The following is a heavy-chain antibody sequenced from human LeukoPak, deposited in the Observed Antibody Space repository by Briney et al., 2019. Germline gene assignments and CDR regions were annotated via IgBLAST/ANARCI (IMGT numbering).Heavy chain of an antibody. CDR2: MNPNSGNT. Sequence: GASVKVSCKASGYTFTSYDINWVRQAPGQGLEWMGWMNPNSGNTGYAQKFQGRVTITRNTSISTAYMELSSLRSEDTAVYYCARGGVVMRRGAFDIWGQGTMVTVSS. V-gene: IGHV1-8*03. CDR3: ARGGVVMRRGAFDI. CDR1: GYTFTSYD. J-gene: IGHJ3*02. D-gene: IGHD3-3*01.